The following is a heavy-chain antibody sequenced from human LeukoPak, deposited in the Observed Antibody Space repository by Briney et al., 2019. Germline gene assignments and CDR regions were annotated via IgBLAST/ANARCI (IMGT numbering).Heavy chain of an antibody. J-gene: IGHJ4*02. CDR2: IIPIFGTA. CDR1: GGTFSSYA. Sequence: GASVKVSCKASGGTFSSYAISWVRQAPGQGLEWMGGIIPIFGTANYAQKFQGRVTMTTDTSTSTAYMELRSLRSDDTAVYYCAREVPYDSSRYYQPFDYWGQGTLVTVSS. CDR3: AREVPYDSSRYYQPFDY. D-gene: IGHD3-22*01. V-gene: IGHV1-69*05.